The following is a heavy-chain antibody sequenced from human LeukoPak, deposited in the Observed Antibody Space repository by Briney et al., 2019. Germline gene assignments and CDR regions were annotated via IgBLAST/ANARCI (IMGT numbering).Heavy chain of an antibody. D-gene: IGHD6-19*01. CDR2: INHSGST. Sequence: PSETLSLTCAVYGGSFSGYYWSWIRQPPGKGLEWIGEINHSGSTNYNPSLKSRVTISVDTSKNQFSLKLSSVTAADTAVYYCARGKWLPGPFDYWGQGTLVTVSS. CDR3: ARGKWLPGPFDY. CDR1: GGSFSGYY. J-gene: IGHJ4*02. V-gene: IGHV4-34*01.